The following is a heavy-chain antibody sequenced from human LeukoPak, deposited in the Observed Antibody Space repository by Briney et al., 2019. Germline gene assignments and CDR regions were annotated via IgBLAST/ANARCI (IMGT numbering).Heavy chain of an antibody. CDR2: ISSSGSTI. CDR1: GFTFSSYE. D-gene: IGHD4-17*01. V-gene: IGHV3-48*03. J-gene: IGHJ6*02. Sequence: PGGSLRLSCAASGFTFSSYEMNWVRQAPGKGLEWVSYISSSGSTIYYADSVKGRFTISRDNAKNSLYLQMNSLRAEDTAVYYCVRDALSYGDYVYYYYGMDVWGQGTTVTVSS. CDR3: VRDALSYGDYVYYYYGMDV.